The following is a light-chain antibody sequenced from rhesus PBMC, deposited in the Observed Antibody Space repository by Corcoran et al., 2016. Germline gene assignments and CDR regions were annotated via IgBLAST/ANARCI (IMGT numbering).Light chain of an antibody. Sequence: DIQMTQSPSSLSASVGDRVTITCRASQGLSSWLAWYQQKPGKAPKLLLYKASSLKRGVPSRFSGRGSVTDFTLTISSLQPEDFATYYCQQYNSAPFTFGPGTKLDIK. CDR2: KAS. J-gene: IGKJ3*01. V-gene: IGKV1-21*01. CDR1: QGLSSW. CDR3: QQYNSAPFT.